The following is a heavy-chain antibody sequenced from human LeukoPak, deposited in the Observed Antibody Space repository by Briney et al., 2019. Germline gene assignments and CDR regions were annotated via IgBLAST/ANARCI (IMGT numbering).Heavy chain of an antibody. CDR2: IYYSGST. Sequence: PSETLSLTCTVSGGSISSYYWSWIRQPPGKGLEWIGYIYYSGSTNYNPSLKSRVTISVDTSKNQFSLKLSSVTAADTAVYYCARQAYDSSDYYYPFDYWGQGTLVTVSS. CDR1: GGSISSYY. CDR3: ARQAYDSSDYYYPFDY. V-gene: IGHV4-59*08. J-gene: IGHJ4*02. D-gene: IGHD3-22*01.